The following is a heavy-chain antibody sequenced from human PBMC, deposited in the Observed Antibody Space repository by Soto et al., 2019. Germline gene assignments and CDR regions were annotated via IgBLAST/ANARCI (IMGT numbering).Heavy chain of an antibody. V-gene: IGHV1-69*05. CDR1: GGTFSSYA. J-gene: IGHJ5*02. D-gene: IGHD3-3*01. CDR3: ARDPHEFWTSYWFDP. Sequence: SVKVSCKASGGTFSSYAISWVRQAPGQGLEWMGGIIPIFGTANYAQKFQGRVTLTTDTSTSTAYMELRSLRSDDTAIYYCARDPHEFWTSYWFDPWGQGTPVTVSS. CDR2: IIPIFGTA.